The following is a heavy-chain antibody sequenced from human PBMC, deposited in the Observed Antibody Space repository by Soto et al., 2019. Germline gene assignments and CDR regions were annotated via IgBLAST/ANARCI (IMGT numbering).Heavy chain of an antibody. V-gene: IGHV1-69*05. CDR1: GGTFSSYA. J-gene: IGHJ5*02. D-gene: IGHD3-3*01. CDR3: ARDPHEFWTSYWFDP. Sequence: SVKVSCKASGGTFSSYAISWVRQAPGQGLEWMGGIIPIFGTANYAQKFQGRVTLTTDTSTSTAYMELRSLRSDDTAIYYCARDPHEFWTSYWFDPWGQGTPVTVSS. CDR2: IIPIFGTA.